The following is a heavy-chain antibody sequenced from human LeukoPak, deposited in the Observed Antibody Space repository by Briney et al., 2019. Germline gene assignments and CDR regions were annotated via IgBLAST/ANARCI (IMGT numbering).Heavy chain of an antibody. J-gene: IGHJ6*03. CDR1: VWTFHTYG. D-gene: IGHD3-10*01. V-gene: IGHV3-23*01. CDR2: ITNSCGST. CDR3: PRERLLEDRDYYFYYYIEV. Sequence: SVWTFHTYGIPWVRQAPGKGLEGVSAITNSCGSTYYGDSVKERFTISRANSRKTLDLQVNRLRDRDTDGYLLPRERLLEDRDYYFYYYIEVWGKGTKVIVSS.